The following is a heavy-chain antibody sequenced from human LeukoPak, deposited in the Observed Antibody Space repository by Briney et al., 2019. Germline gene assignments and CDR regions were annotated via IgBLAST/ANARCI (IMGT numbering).Heavy chain of an antibody. CDR1: GFTFSSYT. CDR3: ARGLRIAVAGNIDY. J-gene: IGHJ4*02. CDR2: ISSGSTYI. D-gene: IGHD6-19*01. Sequence: GGSLRLSCAPSGFTFSSYTMNWVSQAPGKGLEWVSSISSGSTYIYYADSVKGRFTISRDNSKNTLYLQMNSLRAEDTAVYYCARGLRIAVAGNIDYWGQGTLVTVSS. V-gene: IGHV3-21*01.